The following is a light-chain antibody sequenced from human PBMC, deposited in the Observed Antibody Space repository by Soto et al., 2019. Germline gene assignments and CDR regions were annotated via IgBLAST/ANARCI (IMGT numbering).Light chain of an antibody. CDR1: QSVLYSSNRKSY. CDR3: QQYYSSPRT. CDR2: SAS. Sequence: DIMMAQSPDSLAVXXGQRATINCKSSQSVLYSSNRKSYLAWYQQKPGQATKLLIHSASTRESGVPDRFSGSGSGTDFTLTISSLQAEDVAVYYCQQYYSSPRTFGQGTKVDIK. J-gene: IGKJ1*01. V-gene: IGKV4-1*01.